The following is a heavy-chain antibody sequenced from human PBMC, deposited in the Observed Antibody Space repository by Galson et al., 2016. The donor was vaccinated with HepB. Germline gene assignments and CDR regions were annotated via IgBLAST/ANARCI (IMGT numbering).Heavy chain of an antibody. CDR2: IKQDGTQK. CDR3: AREGKGGFDI. Sequence: SLRLSCAASGFTFSNYWMSWVRRAPGEGLEWLVNIKQDGTQKDYVDSVKGRFTISRDNAKNSLYLQMNSLRVEDTAVYYCAREGKGGFDIWGQGTMVTVSS. J-gene: IGHJ3*02. V-gene: IGHV3-7*01. CDR1: GFTFSNYW. D-gene: IGHD2-15*01.